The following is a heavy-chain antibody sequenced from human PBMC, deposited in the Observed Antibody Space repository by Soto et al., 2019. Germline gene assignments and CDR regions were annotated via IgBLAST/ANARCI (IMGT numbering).Heavy chain of an antibody. Sequence: GALRSSYAGPGVKFNKYGLSWVHRAPGKGLEWVSAISASGISTYYADSVKGRFTISRDTSRNTLSLQMNSLRAEDTAVYYCAKDDAPAAPSTFDSWGQGALVTVSS. CDR2: ISASGIST. J-gene: IGHJ4*02. CDR3: AKDDAPAAPSTFDS. CDR1: GVKFNKYG. V-gene: IGHV3-23*01. D-gene: IGHD2-2*01.